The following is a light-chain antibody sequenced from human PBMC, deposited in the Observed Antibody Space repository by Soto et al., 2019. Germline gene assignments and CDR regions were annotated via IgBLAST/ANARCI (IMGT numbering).Light chain of an antibody. V-gene: IGLV2-14*01. J-gene: IGLJ2*01. CDR1: SSDVGGYNY. CDR3: SSYTSSSTLV. Sequence: QSALTQPASVSGSPGQSITISCTGTSSDVGGYNYVSWYQQHPGKAPKLMIYEVSNRPSGVSNRFSGSKSGNTASLTISGLQAEDEADYYCSSYTSSSTLVFGRGPKLTVL. CDR2: EVS.